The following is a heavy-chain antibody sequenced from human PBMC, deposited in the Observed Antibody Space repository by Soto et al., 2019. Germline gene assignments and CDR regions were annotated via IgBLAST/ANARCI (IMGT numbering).Heavy chain of an antibody. J-gene: IGHJ3*02. V-gene: IGHV1-3*01. CDR3: ARTPHYGDYAGNAFDI. Sequence: ASVKVSCKASGYNFTSYAMHWVRQAPGQRLEWMGWINAGNGNTKYSQKFQGRVTITRDTSASTAYMELSSLRSEDTAVYYCARTPHYGDYAGNAFDIWGQGTMVTVSS. CDR1: GYNFTSYA. D-gene: IGHD4-17*01. CDR2: INAGNGNT.